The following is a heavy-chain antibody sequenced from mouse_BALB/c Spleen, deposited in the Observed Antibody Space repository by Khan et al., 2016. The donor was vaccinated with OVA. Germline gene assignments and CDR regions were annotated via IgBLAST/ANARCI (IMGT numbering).Heavy chain of an antibody. D-gene: IGHD1-1*01. Sequence: VKLLESGAELMKPGASVKISCKATGYTFSSYWIEWVKQRPGHGLEWIGEILPGSGRNNYNEKFKAKATFTADTSSNTAYMQLSNLTSDDSAVYYCARGNYYGSSSWFGYWGQGTLVTVSA. CDR3: ARGNYYGSSSWFGY. CDR1: GYTFSSYW. V-gene: IGHV1-9*01. J-gene: IGHJ3*01. CDR2: ILPGSGRN.